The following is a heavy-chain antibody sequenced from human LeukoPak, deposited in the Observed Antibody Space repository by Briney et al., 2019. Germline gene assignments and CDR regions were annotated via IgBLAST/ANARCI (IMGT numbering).Heavy chain of an antibody. V-gene: IGHV3-23*01. CDR2: ISGSGGST. CDR3: AKGLSSIYDYFDY. D-gene: IGHD3-3*02. J-gene: IGHJ4*02. Sequence: GGSLRLSCVGSGLTFSSDWMHWVRQAPGKGLEWVSAISGSGGSTYYADSVKGRFTISRDNSKNTLYLQMNSLRAEDTAVYYCAKGLSSIYDYFDYWGQGTLVTVSS. CDR1: GLTFSSDW.